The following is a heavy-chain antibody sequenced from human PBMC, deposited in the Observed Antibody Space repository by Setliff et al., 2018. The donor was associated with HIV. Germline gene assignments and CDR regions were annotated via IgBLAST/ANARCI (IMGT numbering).Heavy chain of an antibody. CDR2: INTNTGNP. V-gene: IGHV7-4-1*02. CDR1: GYTFNNYA. D-gene: IGHD1-7*01. CDR3: ARELSPTGTD. J-gene: IGHJ4*02. Sequence: ASVKVSCKASGYTFNNYAMNWVRQAPGQGLELMGWINTNTGNPMYAQGFTGRFVFSLDTSVSTAYLQISSLKAEDTAVYYCARELSPTGTDWGQGTLVTVSS.